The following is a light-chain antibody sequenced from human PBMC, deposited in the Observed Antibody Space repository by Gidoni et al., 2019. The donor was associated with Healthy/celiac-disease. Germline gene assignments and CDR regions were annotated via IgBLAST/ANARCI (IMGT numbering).Light chain of an antibody. Sequence: DIQMTQSPSSLSASVGDRVTITCRASQSISSYLNWYQQKPGKAPKLLIYAASSLQSGVPSRFSGSGSGTDFTLTISSLQHEDVATYYCQQSYSTLLTFXGXTKVEIK. CDR2: AAS. V-gene: IGKV1-39*01. CDR1: QSISSY. CDR3: QQSYSTLLT. J-gene: IGKJ4*01.